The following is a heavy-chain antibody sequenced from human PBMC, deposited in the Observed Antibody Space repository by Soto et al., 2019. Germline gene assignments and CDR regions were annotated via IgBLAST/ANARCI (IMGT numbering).Heavy chain of an antibody. CDR1: GFTFSSYA. CDR2: ISGSGGST. D-gene: IGHD6-13*01. CDR3: AKSSSSWYSAPFDY. Sequence: PGGSLRLSCAASGFTFSSYAMSWVRQAPGKGLEWVSAISGSGGSTNYADSVKGRFTISRDNSKNTLYLQMNSLRAEDTAVYYCAKSSSSWYSAPFDYWGQGTLVTVSS. J-gene: IGHJ4*02. V-gene: IGHV3-23*01.